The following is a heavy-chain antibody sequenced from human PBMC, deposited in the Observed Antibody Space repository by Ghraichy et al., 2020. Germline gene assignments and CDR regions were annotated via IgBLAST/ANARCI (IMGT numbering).Heavy chain of an antibody. D-gene: IGHD3-3*01. V-gene: IGHV3-74*01. CDR2: MSSDGSTT. CDR3: ARGYYEPDV. CDR1: GFTFSSYW. Sequence: GGSLRLSCAASGFTFSSYWMHWVRQAPGKGLVWVSRMSSDGSTTSYADSVKGRFTISRDKAKNTLYLQMNSLRAEDTAVYYCARGYYEPDVWGQGTTVTDSS. J-gene: IGHJ6*02.